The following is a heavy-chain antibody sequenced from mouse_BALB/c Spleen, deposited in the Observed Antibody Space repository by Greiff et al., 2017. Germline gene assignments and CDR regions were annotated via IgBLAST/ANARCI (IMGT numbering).Heavy chain of an antibody. Sequence: EVMLVDSGGGLVKPGGSLKLSCAASGFTFSSYAMSWVRQTPEKRLEWVASISSGGSTYYPDSVKGRFTISRDNARNILYLQMSSLRSEDTAMYYCARDFYAMDYWGQGTSVTVSS. J-gene: IGHJ4*01. CDR1: GFTFSSYA. V-gene: IGHV5-6-5*01. CDR3: ARDFYAMDY. CDR2: ISSGGST.